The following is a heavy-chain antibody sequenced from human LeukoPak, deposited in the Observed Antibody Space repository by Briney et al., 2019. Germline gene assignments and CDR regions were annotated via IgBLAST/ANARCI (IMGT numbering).Heavy chain of an antibody. CDR2: ISSSSGSI. V-gene: IGHV3-48*01. Sequence: GGSLRLSCAASGFTFSSYSMNWVRQAPGKGLEWASYISSSSGSIYYADSVKGRFTISRDNAKNSLSLQMNSLRAEDTALYYCAKDLAGAGNLGFDYWGQGTLVTVSS. CDR1: GFTFSSYS. D-gene: IGHD4-23*01. J-gene: IGHJ4*02. CDR3: AKDLAGAGNLGFDY.